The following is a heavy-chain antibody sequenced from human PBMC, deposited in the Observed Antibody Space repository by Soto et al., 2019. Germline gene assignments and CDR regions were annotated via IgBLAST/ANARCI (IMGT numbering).Heavy chain of an antibody. Sequence: QVQLQESGPGLVKPSQTLSLTCTVSGGSISSGGYYWSWIRQHPGKGLEWIGYIYYSGSTYYNPSLKSRVTISVDTSKNQFSLKLSSVTAADTAVYYCARESPTWIYGDYEYYYYGMDVWGQGTTVTVSS. V-gene: IGHV4-31*03. CDR2: IYYSGST. D-gene: IGHD4-17*01. J-gene: IGHJ6*02. CDR1: GGSISSGGYY. CDR3: ARESPTWIYGDYEYYYYGMDV.